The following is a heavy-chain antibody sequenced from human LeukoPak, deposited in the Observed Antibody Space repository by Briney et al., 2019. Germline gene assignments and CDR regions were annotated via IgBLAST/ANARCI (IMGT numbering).Heavy chain of an antibody. Sequence: GTSVKVSCKASGFTFTSSAMKWVRQARGQRLEWIGWIVVGSGNTNYAQKFQERVTITRDMSTSTAYMELSSLRSEDTAVYYCAADLWCSGGSCYSDSSGWYSNYWGQGTLVTVSS. CDR3: AADLWCSGGSCYSDSSGWYSNY. CDR1: GFTFTSSA. J-gene: IGHJ4*02. D-gene: IGHD2-15*01. V-gene: IGHV1-58*02. CDR2: IVVGSGNT.